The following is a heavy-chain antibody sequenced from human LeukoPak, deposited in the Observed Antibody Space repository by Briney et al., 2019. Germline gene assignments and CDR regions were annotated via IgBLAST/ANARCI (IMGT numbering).Heavy chain of an antibody. V-gene: IGHV3-74*01. CDR3: ARLPTFYYDSSGYHYDY. CDR1: GLTFSSHW. CDR2: ITNDGSST. J-gene: IGHJ4*02. Sequence: GGSLRLSCAASGLTFSSHWMHWVRQAPGKGLVWVSRITNDGSSTTYADSVKGRFTISKDKSKNTLYLQMDNLRAEDTGVYFCARLPTFYYDSSGYHYDYWGQGTLVTVSS. D-gene: IGHD3-22*01.